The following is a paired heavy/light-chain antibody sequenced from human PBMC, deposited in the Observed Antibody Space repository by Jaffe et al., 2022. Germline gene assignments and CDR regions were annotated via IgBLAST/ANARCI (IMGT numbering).Heavy chain of an antibody. CDR3: ARITLIGDWNVGVDAFDI. CDR1: GYTFTSYG. Sequence: QVQLVQSGAEVKKPGASVKVSCKASGYTFTSYGISWVRQAPGQGLEWMGWISAYNGNTNYAQKLQGRVTMTTDTSTSTAYMELRSLRSDDTAVYYCARITLIGDWNVGVDAFDIWGQGTMVTVSS. D-gene: IGHD1-1*01. V-gene: IGHV1-18*01. J-gene: IGHJ3*02. CDR2: ISAYNGNT.
Light chain of an antibody. V-gene: IGLV1-36*01. J-gene: IGLJ3*02. CDR3: AAWDDRLNAWV. Sequence: QSVLTQPPSVSEAPRQRVTISCSGSSSNIGNNAVNWYQQLPGKAPKLLIYYDDLLPSGVSDRFSGSKSGTSASLAISGLQSEDEADYYCAAWDDRLNAWVFGGGTKLTVL. CDR2: YDD. CDR1: SSNIGNNA.